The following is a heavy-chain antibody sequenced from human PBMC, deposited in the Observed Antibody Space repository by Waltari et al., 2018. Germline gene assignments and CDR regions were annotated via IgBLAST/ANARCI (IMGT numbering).Heavy chain of an antibody. CDR1: GYIFTTYG. CDR3: ARGGGTFSKPQYFDS. V-gene: IGHV7-4-1*02. Sequence: QVQLVQSGSEVTKPGASVKVSCKASGYIFTTYGINWVRQAPGQGLEWMGWINTNTGNPMYVQGFTGRYVFSLDTSVRTAYLQISSLKAEDSGIYYCARGGGTFSKPQYFDSWGQGTRVTVSS. J-gene: IGHJ4*02. D-gene: IGHD1-26*01. CDR2: INTNTGNP.